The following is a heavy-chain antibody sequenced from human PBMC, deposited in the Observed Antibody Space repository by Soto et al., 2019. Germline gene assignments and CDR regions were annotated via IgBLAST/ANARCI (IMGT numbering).Heavy chain of an antibody. V-gene: IGHV3-48*01. Sequence: EVQLVESGGGLVQPGGSLRLSCAASGFTFSSYSMNWVRQAPGKGLEWVSYISSSSSTRYYADSVKGRFTISRDNAKNSLYLQMNNMRAEDAAVYYCARDSGDSYGPVDYWCQGTLVTVSS. CDR2: ISSSSSTR. CDR1: GFTFSSYS. J-gene: IGHJ4*02. D-gene: IGHD5-18*01. CDR3: ARDSGDSYGPVDY.